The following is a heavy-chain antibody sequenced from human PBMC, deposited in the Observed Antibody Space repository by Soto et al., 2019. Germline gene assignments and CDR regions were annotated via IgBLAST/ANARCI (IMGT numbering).Heavy chain of an antibody. J-gene: IGHJ5*02. CDR2: IYYSGST. Sequence: SETLSLTCTVSGGSISSYYWSWIRQPPGKGLEWIGYIYYSGSTNYNPSLKSRVTISVDTSKNQFSLKLSSVTAADTAVYYCARDRRVGWFDPWGQGTLVTVSS. CDR3: ARDRRVGWFDP. CDR1: GGSISSYY. V-gene: IGHV4-59*01.